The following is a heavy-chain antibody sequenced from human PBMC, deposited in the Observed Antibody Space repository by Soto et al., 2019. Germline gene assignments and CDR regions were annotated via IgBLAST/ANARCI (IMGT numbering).Heavy chain of an antibody. V-gene: IGHV3-15*01. CDR3: TWDDTSVCDY. CDR2: IKANAVGGTT. CDR1: GFTFSPAW. J-gene: IGHJ4*02. D-gene: IGHD3-22*01. Sequence: EVHLVESGGGLVKPGGSLRLSCAASGFTFSPAWMSWVRQGPGKGLEWVGSIKANAVGGTTDYAAPVKGRFTISRDDSENTLYLQMDSLTTEDTGVYYCTWDDTSVCDYWGQGTLVTVSS.